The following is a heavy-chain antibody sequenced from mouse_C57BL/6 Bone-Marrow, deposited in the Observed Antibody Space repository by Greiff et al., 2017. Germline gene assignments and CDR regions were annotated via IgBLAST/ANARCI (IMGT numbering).Heavy chain of an antibody. Sequence: VKVVESGAELARPGASVKLSCKASGYTFTSYGISWVKQRTGQGLEWIGEIYPRSGNTYYNEKFKGKATLTADKSSSTAYMELRSLTSEDSAVYFCAREGNGAWFAYWGQGTLVTVSA. CDR1: GYTFTSYG. CDR3: AREGNGAWFAY. CDR2: IYPRSGNT. J-gene: IGHJ3*01. V-gene: IGHV1-81*01.